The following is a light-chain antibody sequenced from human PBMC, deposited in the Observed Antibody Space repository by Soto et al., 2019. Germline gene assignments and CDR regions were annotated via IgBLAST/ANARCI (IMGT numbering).Light chain of an antibody. CDR1: SADVGAFDY. CDR2: DVS. V-gene: IGLV2-14*03. J-gene: IGLJ3*02. CDR3: AAYTTSSTLV. Sequence: QSAPTQPASVSGSPGQSITISCAGTSADVGAFDYVSWYQHHPGKVPKLMIYDVSDRPSGVSTRFSGSKSANMASLTISGLQPDDEADYYCAAYTTSSTLVFGGGTQLTVL.